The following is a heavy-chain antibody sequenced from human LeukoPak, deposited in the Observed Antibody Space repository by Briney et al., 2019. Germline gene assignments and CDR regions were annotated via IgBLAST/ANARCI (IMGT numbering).Heavy chain of an antibody. Sequence: ASVKVSCKASGYTFTGYYMHWVRQAPGQGLEWMGWINPNSGGTNSAQKFQGRVTMTRDTSISTAYMELSRLRSDDTAVYYCARDLCHYDSSGSRGTFDIWGQGTMVTVSS. CDR3: ARDLCHYDSSGSRGTFDI. CDR2: INPNSGGT. J-gene: IGHJ3*02. V-gene: IGHV1-2*02. D-gene: IGHD3-22*01. CDR1: GYTFTGYY.